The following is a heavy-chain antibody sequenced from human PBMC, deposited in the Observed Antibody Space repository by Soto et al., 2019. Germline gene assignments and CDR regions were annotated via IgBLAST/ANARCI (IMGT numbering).Heavy chain of an antibody. Sequence: PAGSLIPSYATSGVTVSRSYMSWVLQAPGMGLECLSVILNGGGTHYADSVKGRFTVSRDNSQNTAYLQMNNLRGEDTATYYCARGYWRLGESYYFDSWAQGTLVTVSS. CDR1: GVTVSRSY. V-gene: IGHV3-53*01. D-gene: IGHD3-16*01. J-gene: IGHJ4*02. CDR3: ARGYWRLGESYYFDS. CDR2: ILNGGGT.